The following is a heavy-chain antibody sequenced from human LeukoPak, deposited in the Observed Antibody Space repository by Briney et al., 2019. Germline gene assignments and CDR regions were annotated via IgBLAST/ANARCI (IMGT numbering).Heavy chain of an antibody. D-gene: IGHD5-18*01. CDR3: ARGGVDTATRGVYYFDY. V-gene: IGHV3-30-3*01. CDR2: ISYDGSNK. CDR1: GFTFSSYA. Sequence: GRSLRLSCATSGFTFSSYAMLWVRQAPGKGLEWVAVISYDGSNKYYADSVKGRFTISRDNSKNTLYLQMNSLRAEDTAVYYCARGGVDTATRGVYYFDYWGQGTLVTVSS. J-gene: IGHJ4*02.